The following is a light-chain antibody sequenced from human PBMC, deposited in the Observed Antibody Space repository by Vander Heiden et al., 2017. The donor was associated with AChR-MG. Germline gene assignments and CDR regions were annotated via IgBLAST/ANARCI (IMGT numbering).Light chain of an antibody. V-gene: IGLV1-40*01. CDR3: QSYDRSLSVWV. Sequence: QSVLTQPPSVSGAPGQRLTISCSGTSSNIGAGYDVHWYRQLPGRAPKILIFGNNNRPSGVPDRFSGSKSGASASLAITGLQLEDEADYYCQSYDRSLSVWVFGGGTKLTVL. J-gene: IGLJ3*02. CDR2: GNN. CDR1: SSNIGAGYD.